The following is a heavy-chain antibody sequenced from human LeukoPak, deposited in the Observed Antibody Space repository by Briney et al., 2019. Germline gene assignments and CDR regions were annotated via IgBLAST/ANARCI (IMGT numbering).Heavy chain of an antibody. D-gene: IGHD5-24*01. Sequence: GGSLRLSCAASGFTFSGSAMHWVRQASGKGLEWVGRIRSNANSYATAYAASVKGRSTISRDDSKNTAYLQMNSLKTEDTAVYYCTSPMATRDYWGQGTLVTVSS. V-gene: IGHV3-73*01. J-gene: IGHJ4*02. CDR2: IRSNANSYAT. CDR1: GFTFSGSA. CDR3: TSPMATRDY.